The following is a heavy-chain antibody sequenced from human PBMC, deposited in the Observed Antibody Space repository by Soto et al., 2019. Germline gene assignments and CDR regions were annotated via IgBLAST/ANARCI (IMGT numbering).Heavy chain of an antibody. D-gene: IGHD6-13*01. CDR2: ISGSGGST. J-gene: IGHJ4*02. Sequence: EVQLLESGGGLVQPGGSLRLSCEASGFTFSRYAMSWVRQAPGKGLEWVAAISGSGGSTFYADSVKGRFTISSDNSRNTLYLQMNNLRAEDTAVYYCAKETSSTWFPLDYWGQGTLVTVSS. CDR1: GFTFSRYA. CDR3: AKETSSTWFPLDY. V-gene: IGHV3-23*01.